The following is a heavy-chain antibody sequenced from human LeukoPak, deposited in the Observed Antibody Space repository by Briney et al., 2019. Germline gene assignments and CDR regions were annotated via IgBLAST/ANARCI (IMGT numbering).Heavy chain of an antibody. D-gene: IGHD2-2*01. CDR3: ARERYCSSTRSYLWFDP. V-gene: IGHV1-69*06. J-gene: IGHJ5*02. CDR2: IIPIFGTA. CDR1: GGTFSSYA. Sequence: SVNLSCKPSGGTFSSYAISWVRQAPGQGLEWMGGIIPIFGTANYAQKFQGRVTITADKSTSTAYMELSSLRSEDTAVYYCARERYCSSTRSYLWFDPWGQGTLVTVSS.